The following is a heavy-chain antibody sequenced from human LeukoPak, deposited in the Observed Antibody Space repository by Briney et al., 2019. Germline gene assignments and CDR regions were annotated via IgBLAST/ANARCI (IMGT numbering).Heavy chain of an antibody. V-gene: IGHV4-34*01. CDR2: STHLGHT. Sequence: SETLSLTCAVYGGSFRDHYFTWIRQSPEKGLEWIGESTHLGHTNYRPSLKSRVTISVDTSKNQFSLKLTSVTAADTGVYFCATGSIYFDFWGLGTLVTVSS. D-gene: IGHD3-10*01. CDR3: ATGSIYFDF. J-gene: IGHJ4*02. CDR1: GGSFRDHY.